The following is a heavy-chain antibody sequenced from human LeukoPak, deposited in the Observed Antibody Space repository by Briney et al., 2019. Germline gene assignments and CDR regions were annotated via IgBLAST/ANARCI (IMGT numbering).Heavy chain of an antibody. J-gene: IGHJ5*02. CDR2: ISGSGGST. Sequence: GGSLRLSCAASGFAVSSYAMTWVRQAPGKGLEWVSGISGSGGSTYYADSVKGRFTISRDNSNNTLHLQMNSLRAEDTAVYYCAKVSRYSSGWYWFDPWGQGTLVTVSS. D-gene: IGHD6-13*01. V-gene: IGHV3-23*01. CDR1: GFAVSSYA. CDR3: AKVSRYSSGWYWFDP.